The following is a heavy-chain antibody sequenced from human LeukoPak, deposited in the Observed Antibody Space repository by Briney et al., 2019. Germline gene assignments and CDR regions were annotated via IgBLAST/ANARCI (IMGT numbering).Heavy chain of an antibody. CDR3: ARAQYRWFDP. CDR2: IYYSGST. Sequence: SETLSLTCTVSGGSISSGGYYWSWIRQHPGKGLEWTGYIYYSGSTYYNPSLKSRVTISVDTSKNQFSLKLSSVTAADMAVYYCARAQYRWFDPWGQGTLVTVSS. D-gene: IGHD2/OR15-2a*01. CDR1: GGSISSGGYY. V-gene: IGHV4-31*03. J-gene: IGHJ5*02.